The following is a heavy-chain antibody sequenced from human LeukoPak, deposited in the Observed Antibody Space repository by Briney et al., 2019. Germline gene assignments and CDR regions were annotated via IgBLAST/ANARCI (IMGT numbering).Heavy chain of an antibody. CDR2: INHSGST. J-gene: IGHJ6*02. CDR1: GGSISSDY. Sequence: SETLSLTCTVSGGSISSDYWSWIRQPPGKGLEWIGEINHSGSTNYNPSLKSRVTISVDTSKNQFSLKLSSVTAADTAVYYCARVTYCSSTSCPTWPYYYYGMDVWGQGTTVTVSS. V-gene: IGHV4-34*01. D-gene: IGHD2-2*01. CDR3: ARVTYCSSTSCPTWPYYYYGMDV.